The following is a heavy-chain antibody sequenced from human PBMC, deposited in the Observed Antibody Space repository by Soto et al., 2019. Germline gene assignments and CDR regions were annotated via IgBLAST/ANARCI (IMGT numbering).Heavy chain of an antibody. V-gene: IGHV4-30-2*05. Sequence: SETLSLTCAVSGGSISSGGYSWSWIRQPPGKGLEWIGYIYYSGSTYYNPSLKSRVTISVDTSKNQFSLKLSSVTAADTAVYYCARDAGTASGYRWGQGTLVTVSS. CDR1: GGSISSGGYS. CDR2: IYYSGST. D-gene: IGHD6-25*01. J-gene: IGHJ4*02. CDR3: ARDAGTASGYR.